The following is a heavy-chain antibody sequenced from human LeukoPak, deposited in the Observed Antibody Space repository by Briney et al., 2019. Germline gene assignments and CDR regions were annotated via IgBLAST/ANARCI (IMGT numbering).Heavy chain of an antibody. J-gene: IGHJ5*01. CDR3: ARDVGSYRPRWWFDP. CDR2: INSDGSST. Sequence: GGSLRLSCAASGFTFSSYLMHWVRQAPGKGLVLVSRINSDGSSTSYADSVKGRFTISRDNAKNTLYLQMNSLRAEDTAVYYCARDVGSYRPRWWFDPWGQGTLVTVSS. CDR1: GFTFSSYL. V-gene: IGHV3-74*01. D-gene: IGHD2-15*01.